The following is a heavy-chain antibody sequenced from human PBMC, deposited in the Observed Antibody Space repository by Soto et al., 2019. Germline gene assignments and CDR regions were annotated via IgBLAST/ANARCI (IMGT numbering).Heavy chain of an antibody. J-gene: IGHJ4*02. Sequence: EVQLVESGGGLVQPGGSLRLSCLTSGFSFHTFDMNWVRQAPGRGLEWVSSISRTGGTIYYADSVRGRSTVSRDNAVTSLYLQMSSLRDEDTAVYYCARGNSTGSHYNSGYWGQGTLVIVSS. CDR1: GFSFHTFD. CDR2: ISRTGGTI. V-gene: IGHV3-48*02. CDR3: ARGNSTGSHYNSGY. D-gene: IGHD3-10*01.